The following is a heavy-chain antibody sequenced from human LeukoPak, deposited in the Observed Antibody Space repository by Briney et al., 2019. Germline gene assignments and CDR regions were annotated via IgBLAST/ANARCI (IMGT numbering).Heavy chain of an antibody. V-gene: IGHV1-46*01. Sequence: SVQVSCKASGYTFTSYYIHWVRQAPGQGLEWMGIINPLGGSTTYAHKFQDRVTMTRDTSTSTVYMELSTLRSEDTAVYYCARVHDFWSGLFDYWGQGTLVTVSS. CDR3: ARVHDFWSGLFDY. J-gene: IGHJ4*02. D-gene: IGHD3-3*01. CDR2: INPLGGST. CDR1: GYTFTSYY.